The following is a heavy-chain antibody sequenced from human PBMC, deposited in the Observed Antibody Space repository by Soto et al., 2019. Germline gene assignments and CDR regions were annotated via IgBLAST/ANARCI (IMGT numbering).Heavy chain of an antibody. Sequence: SETLSLTCTVSGGSISSYYWSWIRQPPGKGLEWIGYIYYSGSTNYNPSLKSRVTISVDTSKNQFSLKLSSVTAADTAVYYCARLHGFCISSNCHGHYAMDVWGQGTTVTVSS. V-gene: IGHV4-59*08. CDR1: GGSISSYY. CDR2: IYYSGST. CDR3: ARLHGFCISSNCHGHYAMDV. D-gene: IGHD2-2*01. J-gene: IGHJ6*02.